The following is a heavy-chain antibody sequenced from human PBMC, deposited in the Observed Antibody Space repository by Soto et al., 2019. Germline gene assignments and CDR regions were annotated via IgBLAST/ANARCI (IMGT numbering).Heavy chain of an antibody. V-gene: IGHV3-23*01. J-gene: IGHJ4*02. CDR2: ISSGGSTT. CDR1: GFTFSTHA. Sequence: GGSLRLSGAASGFTFSTHAMSWVRQAPGKGLEWVSSISSGGSTTFYAASVEGRFTISRDKSKNTLYLQMNSLRADDTAVYYCAREGGSIGGWFGRKFDSWGQGTQVTVSS. CDR3: AREGGSIGGWFGRKFDS. D-gene: IGHD6-19*01.